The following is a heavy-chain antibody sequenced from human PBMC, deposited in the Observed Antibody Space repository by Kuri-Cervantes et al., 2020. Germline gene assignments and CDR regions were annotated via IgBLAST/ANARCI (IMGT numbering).Heavy chain of an antibody. CDR3: AKDRYCSSTSCFDY. Sequence: GESLKISCAASGFTFSSYGMHWVRQAPGKGLEWVAVISYDGSNKYYADSVKGRFTISRDNSKNTLYLQMNSLRAGDTAVYYWAKDRYCSSTSCFDYWGQGTLVTVSS. V-gene: IGHV3-30*18. CDR1: GFTFSSYG. D-gene: IGHD2-2*01. J-gene: IGHJ4*02. CDR2: ISYDGSNK.